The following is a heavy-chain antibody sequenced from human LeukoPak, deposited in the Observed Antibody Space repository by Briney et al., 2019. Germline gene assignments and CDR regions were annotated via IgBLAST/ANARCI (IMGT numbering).Heavy chain of an antibody. Sequence: ASVKVSCKASGYTFTSYDINWVRQATGQGLEWMGWMNPNSGNTGYAQKFQGRVTMTRNTSISTAYMELSSLRSEDTAAYYCATSGWYSMTTDYWGQGTLVTVSS. D-gene: IGHD6-19*01. CDR2: MNPNSGNT. CDR3: ATSGWYSMTTDY. V-gene: IGHV1-8*01. J-gene: IGHJ4*02. CDR1: GYTFTSYD.